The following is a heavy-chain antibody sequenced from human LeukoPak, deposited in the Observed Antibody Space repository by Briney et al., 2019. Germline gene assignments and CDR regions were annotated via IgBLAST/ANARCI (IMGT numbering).Heavy chain of an antibody. CDR2: VFYSGTT. D-gene: IGHD3-9*01. CDR1: GDYITTTNYY. V-gene: IGHV4-39*01. J-gene: IGHJ4*02. CDR3: ARRPRLYKHETTGYHDS. Sequence: SETLSLTCNVSGDYITTTNYYWAWIRQPPGQGLEWVASVFYSGTTYYNPSLKSRVVISMDTSKKQISLALSSVTATDTAIYYCARRPRLYKHETTGYHDSWGQGTLVTVSS.